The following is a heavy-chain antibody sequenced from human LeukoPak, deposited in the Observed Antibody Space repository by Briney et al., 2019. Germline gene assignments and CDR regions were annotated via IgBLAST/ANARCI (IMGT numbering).Heavy chain of an antibody. Sequence: SETLSLTCAVYGGSFSGYYWSWIRQPPGKGLEWIGEINHSGSTNYNPSLKSRITISVDTSKNQFSLTVSSVTAADTAVYHCARGQRISYSSTWYGGGGYWGQGTLVTVSS. J-gene: IGHJ4*02. CDR1: GGSFSGYY. CDR3: ARGQRISYSSTWYGGGGY. CDR2: INHSGST. D-gene: IGHD6-13*01. V-gene: IGHV4-34*01.